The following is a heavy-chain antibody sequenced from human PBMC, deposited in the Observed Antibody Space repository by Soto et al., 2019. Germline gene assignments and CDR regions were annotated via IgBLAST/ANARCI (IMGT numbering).Heavy chain of an antibody. J-gene: IGHJ5*02. CDR1: GYTLTELS. CDR3: ARGLAAAGTDP. CDR2: FDPEDGET. Sequence: ASVKVSCKVSGYTLTELSMHWVRQAPGKGLEWMGGFDPEDGETIYAQKLQGRVTMTTDTSTSTAYMELRSLRSDDTAVYYCARGLAAAGTDPWGQGTLVTVSS. V-gene: IGHV1-24*01. D-gene: IGHD6-13*01.